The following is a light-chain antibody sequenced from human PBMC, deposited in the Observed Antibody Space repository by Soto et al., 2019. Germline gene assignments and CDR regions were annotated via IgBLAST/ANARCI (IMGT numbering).Light chain of an antibody. J-gene: IGKJ1*01. CDR2: AAS. CDR3: QQSYSTPPWT. CDR1: QDITNC. Sequence: DIQMTQTPSSLSASVGDRFTFTCQSSQDITNCLNWYHQKPGKAPKLLIYAASSLQSGVPSRFSGSGSGTDFTLTISSLQPEDFATYYCQQSYSTPPWTFGQGTKVDIK. V-gene: IGKV1-39*01.